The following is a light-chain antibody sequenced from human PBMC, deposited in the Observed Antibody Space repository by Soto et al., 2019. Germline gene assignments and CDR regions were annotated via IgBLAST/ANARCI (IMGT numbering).Light chain of an antibody. CDR1: SSDVGSYNL. J-gene: IGLJ1*01. Sequence: QSALTQPASVSGSPGQSITISCTGTSSDVGSYNLVSWYQQHPGKALKLMIYEGSKRPSGVSNHFSGSKSGNTASLTISGLQAEDEADYYCCSYAGIYVFGTGTKLTVL. CDR3: CSYAGIYV. V-gene: IGLV2-23*01. CDR2: EGS.